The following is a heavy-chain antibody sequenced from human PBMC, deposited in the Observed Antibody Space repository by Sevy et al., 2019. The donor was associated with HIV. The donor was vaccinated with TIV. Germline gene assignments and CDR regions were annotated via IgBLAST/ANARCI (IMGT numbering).Heavy chain of an antibody. D-gene: IGHD3-9*01. Sequence: SETLSLTCSVSGASVSSANDYWSWIRQPPGKGLEWIGYVFYFGNTNYNPSLKSRATISLDTSKKQFSLKLTSVTAADTAIYYCARDQYYAILTGFYAMDVWGQGTTVTVSS. V-gene: IGHV4-61*01. CDR3: ARDQYYAILTGFYAMDV. J-gene: IGHJ6*02. CDR1: GASVSSANDY. CDR2: VFYFGNT.